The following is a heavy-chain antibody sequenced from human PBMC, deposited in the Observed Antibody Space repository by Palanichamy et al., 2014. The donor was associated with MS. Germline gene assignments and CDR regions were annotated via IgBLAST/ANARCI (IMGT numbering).Heavy chain of an antibody. D-gene: IGHD2-21*01. Sequence: EVQLVEVWGKLDKDRGGPVRLSCVVSDFTFADAWMNWVRQAPGKGLEWVGRIKSKSDGGTTDYAAPVKGRFTISRDDSENTLYLQMDSLKTEDTAVYYCACRPSHWSHYSFYFDFWGQGTPVTVSS. V-gene: IGHV3-15*07. J-gene: IGHJ4*02. CDR1: DFTFADAW. CDR3: ACRPSHWSHYSFYFDF. CDR2: IKSKSDGGTT.